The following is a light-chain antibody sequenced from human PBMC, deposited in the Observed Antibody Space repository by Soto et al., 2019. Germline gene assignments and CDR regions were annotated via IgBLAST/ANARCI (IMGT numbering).Light chain of an antibody. CDR2: GAS. Sequence: EIVLAQSPGTLSLSPGERVPLSCSASQSVDSSSLGWYQQKPAQAPRLLIYGASSRATGIPDRFNGTGSGTDFTLTISRLEPEDFAVYYCQQYDSSPKTFGQGTKVDIK. CDR3: QQYDSSPKT. J-gene: IGKJ1*01. CDR1: QSVDSSS. V-gene: IGKV3-20*01.